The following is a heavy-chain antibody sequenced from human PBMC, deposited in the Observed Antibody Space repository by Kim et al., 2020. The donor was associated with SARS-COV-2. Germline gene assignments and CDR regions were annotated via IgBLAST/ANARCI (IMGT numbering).Heavy chain of an antibody. CDR3: TTRPTCGSYCYYYYGMDV. J-gene: IGHJ6*02. V-gene: IGHV3-15*01. Sequence: GGSLRLSCAASGLTLSDAWMSWVRQAPGKGLEWVGRVKSEPDGGTTDYAAPVKGRVTISRDDSKNTVYLEMNSLKTEDTAVYYCTTRPTCGSYCYYYYGMDVWGQGTTVTVSS. D-gene: IGHD1-26*01. CDR1: GLTLSDAW. CDR2: VKSEPDGGTT.